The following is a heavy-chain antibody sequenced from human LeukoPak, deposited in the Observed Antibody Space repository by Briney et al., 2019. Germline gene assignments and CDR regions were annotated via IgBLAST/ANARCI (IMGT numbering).Heavy chain of an antibody. V-gene: IGHV4-61*02. CDR2: IYTSGST. CDR1: GGSIRSGAFY. D-gene: IGHD4-17*01. CDR3: ARDSAVTYFDY. J-gene: IGHJ4*02. Sequence: SETLSLTCSVSGGSIRSGAFYWTWIRQPAGTGLEWIGRIYTSGSTNYSPSLNSRVTISLDTSKNQFSLKLSSVTAADTAVYYCARDSAVTYFDYWGQGTLVTVSS.